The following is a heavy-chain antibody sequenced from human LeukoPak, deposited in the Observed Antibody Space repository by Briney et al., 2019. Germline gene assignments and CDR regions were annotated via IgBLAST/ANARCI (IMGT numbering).Heavy chain of an antibody. CDR1: GGAIISSSFY. CDR3: ARLYYSDSAFDY. Sequence: PWETLSLTCTVSGGAIISSSFYWVWIRQPPGRGLEWIGSIYSSGSTYYNPSVNSRATISVGTSKKELSLELSSVTAADTSMYYCARLYYSDSAFDYWGQGTLVTVSS. J-gene: IGHJ4*01. CDR2: IYSSGST. D-gene: IGHD3-10*01. V-gene: IGHV4-39*01.